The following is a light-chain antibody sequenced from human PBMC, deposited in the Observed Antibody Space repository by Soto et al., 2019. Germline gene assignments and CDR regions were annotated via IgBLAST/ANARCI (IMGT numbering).Light chain of an antibody. J-gene: IGKJ1*01. CDR1: QSLSTTY. CDR2: GAS. CDR3: QPYGDSPRK. Sequence: EIVLTQSPATLSLSPGERATLSCRASQSLSTTYLAWYQQKPGQAPRLLIYGASSRASGIPDRFSGSGSGTGFTLTISRLEHEDFAVYYCQPYGDSPRKFGQGTRWIS. V-gene: IGKV3-20*01.